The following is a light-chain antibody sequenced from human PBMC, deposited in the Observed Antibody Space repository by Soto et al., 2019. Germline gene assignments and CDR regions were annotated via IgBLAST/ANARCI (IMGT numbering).Light chain of an antibody. CDR2: DIN. CDR1: SSDVGNYIF. J-gene: IGLJ1*01. CDR3: VSYTTSASYV. Sequence: QSALTQPASVSGSPGQSITISCTGTSSDVGNYIFVSWYRQHPGKAPKLMIYDINNRPSGVSNRFSGSKSGNTASLTISGLQAEDQADPYRVSYTTSASYVFGTRTKVTV. V-gene: IGLV2-14*01.